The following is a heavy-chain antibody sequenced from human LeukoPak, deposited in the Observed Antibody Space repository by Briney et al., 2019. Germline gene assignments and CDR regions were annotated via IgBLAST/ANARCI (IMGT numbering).Heavy chain of an antibody. D-gene: IGHD6-13*01. J-gene: IGHJ5*02. Sequence: VGSLRLSCAVSGFIVSDNYMSWVRQAPGKGLEWVSVLYSGGSSHYADSVKGRFTISRDNSKNTLYLQMNSLRAEDTAVYYCAKDREAAAGPSPFDPWGQGTLVTVSS. CDR1: GFIVSDNY. CDR2: LYSGGSS. V-gene: IGHV3-53*01. CDR3: AKDREAAAGPSPFDP.